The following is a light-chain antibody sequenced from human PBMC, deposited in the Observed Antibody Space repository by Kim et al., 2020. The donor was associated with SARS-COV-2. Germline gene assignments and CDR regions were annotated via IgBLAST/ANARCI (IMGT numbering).Light chain of an antibody. J-gene: IGLJ1*01. CDR1: SVDVGGYNY. Sequence: GKSIAITCTGTSVDVGGYNYVSWYQQHPGKAPKFLIYDVSFRASGVSDRFSGSKSGNTASLTISGLQSEDEADYYCSSYTSTNTHVFGTGTKVTVL. V-gene: IGLV2-14*03. CDR2: DVS. CDR3: SSYTSTNTHV.